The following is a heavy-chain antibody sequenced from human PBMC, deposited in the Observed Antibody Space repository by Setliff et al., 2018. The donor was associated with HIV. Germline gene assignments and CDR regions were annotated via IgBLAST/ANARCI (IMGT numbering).Heavy chain of an antibody. D-gene: IGHD3-10*01. J-gene: IGHJ6*02. CDR3: ARGYYGSDLQNAMDV. CDR1: GFTFSSYW. V-gene: IGHV3-74*03. CDR2: LNTDGSST. Sequence: GGSLRLSCAASGFTFSSYWMHWVRQAPGKGLVWVSRLNTDGSSTKYADSVKGRFTISRDKAKNTLYLQMDSLRGEDTAVYYCARGYYGSDLQNAMDVWGQGTTVTVSS.